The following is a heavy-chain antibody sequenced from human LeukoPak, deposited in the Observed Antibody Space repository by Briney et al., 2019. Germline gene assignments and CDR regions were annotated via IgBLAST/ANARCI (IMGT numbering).Heavy chain of an antibody. V-gene: IGHV1-2*02. CDR2: INPNSGGT. Sequence: ASVKVSCKASGYTFTGYYMHWVRQAPGQGLEWMGWINPNSGGTNYAQKFQGRVTMTRDTAISTAYMELNSLRAEDTAVYYCAKDLLLPAYYYDSSLVDAFDIWGQGTMVTVSS. CDR1: GYTFTGYY. CDR3: AKDLLLPAYYYDSSLVDAFDI. D-gene: IGHD3-22*01. J-gene: IGHJ3*02.